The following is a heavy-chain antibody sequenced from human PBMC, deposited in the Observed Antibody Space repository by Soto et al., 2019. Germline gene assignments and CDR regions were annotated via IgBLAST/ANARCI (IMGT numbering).Heavy chain of an antibody. V-gene: IGHV4-30-4*01. D-gene: IGHD2-2*01. CDR2: IYYSGST. Sequence: SETLSLTCTVSGGSISSGDYCWSWIRQPPGKGLEWIGYIYYSGSTYYNPSLKSRVTISVDTSKNQFSLKLSSVTAADTAVYYCARDLAHCSSTSCSRMDVWGQGTTVTVSS. CDR3: ARDLAHCSSTSCSRMDV. CDR1: GGSISSGDYC. J-gene: IGHJ6*02.